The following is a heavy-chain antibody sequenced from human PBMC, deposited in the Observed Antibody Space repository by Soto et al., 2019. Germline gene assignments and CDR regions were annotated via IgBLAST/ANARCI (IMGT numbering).Heavy chain of an antibody. Sequence: SETLSLTCTVSGGSISSGDYYWSWIRQPPGKGLEWIGYIYYSGGTYYNPSPRSRVTISIDTSKNQFSLKLSSVTAADTAVYYCARVIRVVAVTHNWFDPWGQGTLVTVSS. CDR2: IYYSGGT. CDR1: GGSISSGDYY. J-gene: IGHJ5*01. V-gene: IGHV4-30-4*01. CDR3: ARVIRVVAVTHNWFDP. D-gene: IGHD2-15*01.